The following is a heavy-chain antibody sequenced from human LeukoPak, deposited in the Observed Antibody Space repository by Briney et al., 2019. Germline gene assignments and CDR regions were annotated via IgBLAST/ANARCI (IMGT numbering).Heavy chain of an antibody. CDR3: ARDPTYSGSYELDY. CDR2: IYYSGTT. V-gene: IGHV4-59*01. Sequence: PSETLSLTCTVSGGSISSYYWSWIRQPPGKGLEWIGYIYYSGTTNYNPSLKSRVTISVDTSKNQFSLKLSSVTAADTAVYYCARDPTYSGSYELDYWGQGTLVTVSS. J-gene: IGHJ4*02. CDR1: GGSISSYY. D-gene: IGHD1-26*01.